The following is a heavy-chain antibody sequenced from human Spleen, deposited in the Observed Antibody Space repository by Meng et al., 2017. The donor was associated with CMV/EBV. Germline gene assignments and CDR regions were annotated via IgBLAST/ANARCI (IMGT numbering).Heavy chain of an antibody. V-gene: IGHV1-69*05. CDR3: AGQKPDPYYGSHSALNY. D-gene: IGHD3-22*01. CDR2: IIPMFALP. Sequence: GPFIGYAISWLRPAPGQGLDGVGRIIPMFALPNYAQKFQGRVWIATDESTSTVYMELTSLRSGDTAVYYCAGQKPDPYYGSHSALNYWGQGSLVTVSS. CDR1: GPFIGYA. J-gene: IGHJ4*02.